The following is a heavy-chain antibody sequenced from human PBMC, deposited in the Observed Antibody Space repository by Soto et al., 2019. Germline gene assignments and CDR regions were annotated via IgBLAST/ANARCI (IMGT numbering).Heavy chain of an antibody. D-gene: IGHD2-2*01. V-gene: IGHV3-48*01. J-gene: IGHJ4*02. Sequence: PGGSLRLSCAASGFTFSSYSMNWVRQAPGKGLEWVSYISSASSTIYHADSVKGRFTISRDNAKNSLYLQMNSLRAEDTAVYYCARVLKPAAFDHWGQGTLVTVSS. CDR1: GFTFSSYS. CDR2: ISSASSTI. CDR3: ARVLKPAAFDH.